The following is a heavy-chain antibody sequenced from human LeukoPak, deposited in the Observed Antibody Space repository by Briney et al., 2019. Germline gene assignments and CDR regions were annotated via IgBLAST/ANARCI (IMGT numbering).Heavy chain of an antibody. V-gene: IGHV1-69*04. D-gene: IGHD5-18*01. CDR1: GGTFSSYA. CDR2: IIPILGIA. J-gene: IGHJ4*02. Sequence: ASVKVSCKASGGTFSSYAISWVRQAPGQGLEWMGRIIPILGIANYAQKFQGRVTITADKSTSTAHMELSSLRSEDTAVYYCAGSPDTAMAPDYWGQGTLATVSS. CDR3: AGSPDTAMAPDY.